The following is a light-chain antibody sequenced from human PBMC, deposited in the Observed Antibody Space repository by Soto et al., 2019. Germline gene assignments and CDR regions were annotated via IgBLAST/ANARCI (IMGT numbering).Light chain of an antibody. V-gene: IGKV3-15*01. CDR2: DAS. CDR3: QQYNNWPIT. J-gene: IGKJ5*01. Sequence: EILLTQSPATLSVSPCEMTNLSGRASQSVRDDLAWYHHKPGQPPRLLIYDASTRALDIPARFAGSGSGTDFTLTISSLQSEDFGVYFCQQYNNWPITFGQGTRLEIK. CDR1: QSVRDD.